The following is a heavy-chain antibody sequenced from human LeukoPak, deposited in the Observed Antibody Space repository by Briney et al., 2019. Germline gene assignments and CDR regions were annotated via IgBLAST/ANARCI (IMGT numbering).Heavy chain of an antibody. CDR1: GYTFTSYG. V-gene: IGHV1-18*01. D-gene: IGHD3-22*01. CDR3: AVFYDSSGYYLYYFDY. J-gene: IGHJ4*02. Sequence: ASVKVSCKASGYTFTSYGISWVRQAPGQGLEWMGWISAYNGNTNYAQKLQGRVTMTTDTSTSTAYMELRSLRSDDTAVYYCAVFYDSSGYYLYYFDYWGQGTLVTVSS. CDR2: ISAYNGNT.